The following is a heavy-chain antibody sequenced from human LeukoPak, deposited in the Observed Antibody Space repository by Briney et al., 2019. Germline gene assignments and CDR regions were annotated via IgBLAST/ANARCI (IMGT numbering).Heavy chain of an antibody. V-gene: IGHV4-61*02. D-gene: IGHD3-22*01. CDR3: ARGYDRNGYQSRGFDY. CDR1: GGSISSGSFY. J-gene: IGHJ4*02. Sequence: MPSQTLSLTCTVSGGSISSGSFYWSWIRQTAGKGLEWIGRIYPSGDIQYSPSFRSRCTISLDTRNQFSLKLSSVTAADTAVYFCARGYDRNGYQSRGFDYWGQGALVNVSS. CDR2: IYPSGDI.